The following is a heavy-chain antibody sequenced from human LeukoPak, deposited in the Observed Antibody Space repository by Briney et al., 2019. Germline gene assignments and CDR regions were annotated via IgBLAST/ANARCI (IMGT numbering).Heavy chain of an antibody. Sequence: SETLSLTCTVSGGSISSYYWSWIRQPPGKGLEWIGYIYYSGSTNYNPSLKSRVTISVDTSKNQFSLKLGSVTAADTAVYYCAALVGATVSYWGQGTLVTVSS. J-gene: IGHJ4*01. CDR3: AALVGATVSY. V-gene: IGHV4-59*01. D-gene: IGHD1-26*01. CDR2: IYYSGST. CDR1: GGSISSYY.